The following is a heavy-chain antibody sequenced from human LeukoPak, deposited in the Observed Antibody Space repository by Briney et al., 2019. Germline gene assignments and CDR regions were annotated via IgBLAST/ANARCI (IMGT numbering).Heavy chain of an antibody. Sequence: PGRSLRLSCAASGFTFSSYGMHWVRQAPGKGLEWVAVIWYDGSNKYYADSVKGRFTISRDNSKNTLYLQMNSLRAEDTAIYYCAKMYCSSTSCYTGTVLDYWGQGTLVTVSS. CDR1: GFTFSSYG. V-gene: IGHV3-33*06. CDR2: IWYDGSNK. D-gene: IGHD2-2*01. J-gene: IGHJ4*02. CDR3: AKMYCSSTSCYTGTVLDY.